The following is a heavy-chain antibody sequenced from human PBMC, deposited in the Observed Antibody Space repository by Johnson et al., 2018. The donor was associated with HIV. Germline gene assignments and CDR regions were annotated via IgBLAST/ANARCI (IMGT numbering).Heavy chain of an antibody. CDR3: AKSTRGNWGSCFDI. D-gene: IGHD7-27*01. J-gene: IGHJ3*02. CDR1: GFTVSSNY. Sequence: VQLVESGGGLIQPGGSLRLSCAASGFTVSSNYMSWVRQAPGKGLEWVSVIYSGGSTYYADSVKGRFTISRDNSKNTLYLQMNSLRAEDTAVYYCAKSTRGNWGSCFDIWGHGTMVIVSS. CDR2: IYSGGST. V-gene: IGHV3-53*01.